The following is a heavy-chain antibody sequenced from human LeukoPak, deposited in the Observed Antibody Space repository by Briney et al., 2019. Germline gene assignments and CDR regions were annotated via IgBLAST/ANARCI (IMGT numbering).Heavy chain of an antibody. CDR3: ATAGYSSGWYNFDY. Sequence: GGFLRLSCAASGFTFSSYGMHWVRQAPGKGLEWVAVIWYDGSNKYYADSVKGRFTISRDNSKNTLYLQMNSLRAEDTAVYYCATAGYSSGWYNFDYWGQGTLVTVSS. J-gene: IGHJ4*02. D-gene: IGHD6-19*01. V-gene: IGHV3-33*01. CDR2: IWYDGSNK. CDR1: GFTFSSYG.